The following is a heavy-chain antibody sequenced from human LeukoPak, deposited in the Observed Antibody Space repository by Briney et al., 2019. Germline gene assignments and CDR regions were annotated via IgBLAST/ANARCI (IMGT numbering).Heavy chain of an antibody. D-gene: IGHD4-23*01. J-gene: IGHJ4*02. V-gene: IGHV4-39*01. CDR1: GGSFSSSSYY. Sequence: SETLSLTCTVSGGSFSSSSYYWGWIRQPPGKGLEWIGSFYYSGSTYYNPSLKSRVTISVDASKNQFSLKLSSVTAADAAIYYCARIDGGHHLSPFDYWGQGTLVTVSS. CDR3: ARIDGGHHLSPFDY. CDR2: FYYSGST.